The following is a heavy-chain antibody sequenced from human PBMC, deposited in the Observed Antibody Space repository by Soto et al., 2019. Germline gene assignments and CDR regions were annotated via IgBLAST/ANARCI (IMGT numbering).Heavy chain of an antibody. V-gene: IGHV1-18*04. Sequence: ASGKVSSKASGYTLTSNGISWGRQAPRQGLERMGWISGYTGDTDYAQKFQGRVTMTTDKSPCTAYMEARSLSPGDTAGYYCARDKPQQRVGYNYYNGLDVSG. CDR1: GYTLTSNG. D-gene: IGHD6-6*01. CDR2: ISGYTGDT. CDR3: ARDKPQQRVGYNYYNGLDV. J-gene: IGHJ6*02.